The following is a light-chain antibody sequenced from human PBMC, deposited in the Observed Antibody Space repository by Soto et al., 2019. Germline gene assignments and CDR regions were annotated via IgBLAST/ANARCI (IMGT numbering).Light chain of an antibody. CDR3: QQYGSSPPIT. V-gene: IGKV3-20*01. Sequence: EIVLTQSPATLSLSPGERATLSCRASQSVGSFLAWYQQKPGQAPGLLIYDASNRATGIPARFSGSGSGTDFTLTISRLEPEDFAVYYCQQYGSSPPITFGQGTRLEIK. CDR1: QSVGSF. J-gene: IGKJ5*01. CDR2: DAS.